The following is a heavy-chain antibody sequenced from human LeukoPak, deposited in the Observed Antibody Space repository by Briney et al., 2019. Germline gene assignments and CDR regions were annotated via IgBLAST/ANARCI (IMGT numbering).Heavy chain of an antibody. CDR2: IYYSGST. Sequence: SETLSLTCAVYGGSFNDYYWNWIRQPPGKGLEWIGYIYYSGSTNYNPSLKSRVTISVDTSKNQFSLKLSSVTAADTAVYYCARVLRSGYSSGWLNWFDPWGQGTLVTVSS. J-gene: IGHJ5*02. CDR3: ARVLRSGYSSGWLNWFDP. CDR1: GGSFNDYY. D-gene: IGHD6-19*01. V-gene: IGHV4-59*01.